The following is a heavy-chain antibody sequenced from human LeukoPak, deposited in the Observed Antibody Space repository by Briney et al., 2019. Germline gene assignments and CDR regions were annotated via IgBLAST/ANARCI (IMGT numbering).Heavy chain of an antibody. D-gene: IGHD2-2*01. J-gene: IGHJ6*02. CDR3: AREYCSSTSCYSYYYYGMDV. V-gene: IGHV1-69*13. CDR2: IIPIFGTA. CDR1: GGTLSSYA. Sequence: GASVKVSCKASGGTLSSYAISWVRQAPGQGLEWMGGIIPIFGTANYAQKFQGRVTITADESTSTAYMELSSLRSEDTAVYYCAREYCSSTSCYSYYYYGMDVWGQGTTVTVSS.